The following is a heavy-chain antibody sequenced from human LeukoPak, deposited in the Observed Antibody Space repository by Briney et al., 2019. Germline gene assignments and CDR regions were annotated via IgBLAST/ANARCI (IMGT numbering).Heavy chain of an antibody. CDR2: ITSSSSYI. J-gene: IGHJ4*02. CDR1: GFTFSSYW. V-gene: IGHV3-21*01. CDR3: ARTGSYSVFDY. Sequence: GGSLRLSCAASGFTFSSYWVSWVRQAPGKGLEWVSSITSSSSYISYADSVKGRFTISRDNAKNSLYPQMNSLRAEDTAVYYCARTGSYSVFDYWGQGTLVTVSS. D-gene: IGHD1-26*01.